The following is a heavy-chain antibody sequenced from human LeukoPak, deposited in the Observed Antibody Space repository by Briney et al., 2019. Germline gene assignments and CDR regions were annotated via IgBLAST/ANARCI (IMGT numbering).Heavy chain of an antibody. CDR1: GFTFSSYS. V-gene: IGHV3-48*01. CDR2: IGGSSSPI. J-gene: IGHJ4*02. Sequence: PGGSLRLSCAASGFTFSSYSMSWVRQAPGRGLEWVSYIGGSSSPIHYADSVKGRFTISRDNAKNSLFLQMSSLRVEDTAVYYCARSSGYPYFDYWGQGTLVTVSS. CDR3: ARSSGYPYFDY. D-gene: IGHD3-22*01.